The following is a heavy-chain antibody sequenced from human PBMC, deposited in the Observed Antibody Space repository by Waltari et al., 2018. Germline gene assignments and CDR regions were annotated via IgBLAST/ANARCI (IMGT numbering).Heavy chain of an antibody. CDR2: IYHSGRT. J-gene: IGHJ2*01. Sequence: QVQLQESGPGLVKPSQTLSLTCTVSGGSISSGGYYWSWIRQHPGKGLEWIGYIYHSGRTSYNPAIKSRVTISVDRSKNQFSLKLSSVTAADTAVYYCARGKVTIFGVVITYWYFDLWGRGTLVTVSS. D-gene: IGHD3-3*01. V-gene: IGHV4-31*03. CDR3: ARGKVTIFGVVITYWYFDL. CDR1: GGSISSGGYY.